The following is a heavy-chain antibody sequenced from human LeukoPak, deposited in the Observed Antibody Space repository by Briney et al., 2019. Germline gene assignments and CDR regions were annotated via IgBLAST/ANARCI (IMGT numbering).Heavy chain of an antibody. CDR3: TTGLYFYDSGSYYKRDY. J-gene: IGHJ4*02. V-gene: IGHV3-15*01. Sequence: PGGSLRLSCAASGLSFNIAWMNWVRQGPGKGLEWVGRIKSKADGGTTDYAAPVKGRFTVPRDDPENTLYLQMNSLKIEDTAVYYCTTGLYFYDSGSYYKRDYWGQGTLVTVSS. CDR2: IKSKADGGTT. CDR1: GLSFNIAW. D-gene: IGHD3-10*01.